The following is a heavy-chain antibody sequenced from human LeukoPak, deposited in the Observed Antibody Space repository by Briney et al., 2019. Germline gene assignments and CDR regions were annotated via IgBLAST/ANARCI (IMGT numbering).Heavy chain of an antibody. V-gene: IGHV5-51*01. J-gene: IGHJ6*02. CDR1: GYSFTSYW. CDR2: IYPGDSDT. CDR3: ARHHFGDDYGGNSGYYYYGMDV. D-gene: IGHD4-23*01. Sequence: GESLKISCKGSGYSFTSYWIGWVRQMPGKGLEWMGIIYPGDSDTRYSPSFQGQVTISADKSISTAYLQWSSLKASDTAMYYCARHHFGDDYGGNSGYYYYGMDVWGQGTTVTVSS.